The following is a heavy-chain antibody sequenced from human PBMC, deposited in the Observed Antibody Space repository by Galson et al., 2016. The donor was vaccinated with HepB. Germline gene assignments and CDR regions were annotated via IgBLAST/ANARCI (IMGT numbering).Heavy chain of an antibody. Sequence: SLRLSCAASGFRFDYIGMGWLRQAPGKGLEWVSGINWSGDTTGYADSVKGRFTISRDNAKNSLCLQMNSLRAEDTAFYYCARGGATPGQWLDNWFDPWGQGTLVSVSS. D-gene: IGHD6-19*01. CDR2: INWSGDTT. CDR3: ARGGATPGQWLDNWFDP. V-gene: IGHV3-20*04. CDR1: GFRFDYIG. J-gene: IGHJ5*02.